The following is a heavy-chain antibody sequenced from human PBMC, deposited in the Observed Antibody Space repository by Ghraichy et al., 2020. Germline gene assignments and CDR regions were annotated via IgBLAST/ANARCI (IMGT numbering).Heavy chain of an antibody. CDR2: VYVVGTT. Sequence: SETLSLTCTVSGVSVSDYYWHWVRQPPGKGLEWIGYVYVVGTTNYNPSLQSRVTISLDTSKNQFSLKLTSVTAADTAVYYCAGGGNSVPPASDYWGQGSLVTGSS. CDR3: AGGGNSVPPASDY. V-gene: IGHV4-59*02. CDR1: GVSVSDYY. J-gene: IGHJ4*02. D-gene: IGHD4-23*01.